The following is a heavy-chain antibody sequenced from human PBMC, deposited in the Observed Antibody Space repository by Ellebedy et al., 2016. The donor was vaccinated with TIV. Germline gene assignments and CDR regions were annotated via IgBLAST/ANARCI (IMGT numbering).Heavy chain of an antibody. CDR2: INAGNGNT. D-gene: IGHD6-19*01. Sequence: AASVKVSCKASGYTFTSYAMHWVRQAPGQRLEWMGWINAGNGNTKYSQKFQGRVTITRDTSASTAYMELSSLRSEDTAVYYCARALGGSGWYFDYWGQGTLVTVSS. V-gene: IGHV1-3*01. J-gene: IGHJ4*02. CDR1: GYTFTSYA. CDR3: ARALGGSGWYFDY.